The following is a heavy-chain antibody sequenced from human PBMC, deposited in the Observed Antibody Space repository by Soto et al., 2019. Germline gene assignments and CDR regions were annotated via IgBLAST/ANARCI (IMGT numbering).Heavy chain of an antibody. D-gene: IGHD2-2*01. CDR1: GYTFTSYY. Sequence: QVQLVQSGAEVKKPGASVKVSCKASGYTFTSYYIHWVRQAPGQGLEWMGIINPSGGSTTYAQKFPGRVTMTRDTSTSTVYMELSSLRSEDTAVYYCARRGACISTSCSLDYWGQGTLVTVSS. CDR2: INPSGGST. V-gene: IGHV1-46*01. CDR3: ARRGACISTSCSLDY. J-gene: IGHJ4*02.